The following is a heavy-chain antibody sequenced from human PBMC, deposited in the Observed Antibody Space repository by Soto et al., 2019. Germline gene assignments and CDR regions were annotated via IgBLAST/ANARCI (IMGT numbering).Heavy chain of an antibody. D-gene: IGHD6-25*01. J-gene: IGHJ6*02. CDR3: AREGSSGSGMDV. V-gene: IGHV4-4*07. CDR2: IYTSGTT. CDR1: GGSIRSYY. Sequence: QVQLQQSGPGLVKPSETLSLTCTVSGGSIRSYYWSWIRQPAGKALEWIGRIYTSGTTNYNPSLKRRVTILLDTSQNQFSPDLSSVTDAYTAVYSCAREGSSGSGMDVWGQGTTVTVSS.